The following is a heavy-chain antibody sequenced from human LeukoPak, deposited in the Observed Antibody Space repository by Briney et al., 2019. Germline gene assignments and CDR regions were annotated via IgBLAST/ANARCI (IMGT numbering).Heavy chain of an antibody. CDR3: WVVVVPAAPDV. CDR2: INPNSGGI. CDR1: GYTFTGYY. J-gene: IGHJ6*04. Sequence: GASVKVSCKASGYTFTGYYMHWVRQAPGQGLEWMEWINPNSGGINYAQKFQGRVTMTRDTSISTAYMELSRLRSDDTAVYYCWVVVVPAAPDVWGKGTTVTVSS. D-gene: IGHD2-2*01. V-gene: IGHV1-2*02.